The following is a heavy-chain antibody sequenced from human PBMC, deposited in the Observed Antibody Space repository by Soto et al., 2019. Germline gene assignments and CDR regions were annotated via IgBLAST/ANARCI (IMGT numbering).Heavy chain of an antibody. D-gene: IGHD5-18*01. Sequence: ASVKVSCKVSGYTLTELSMHWVRQAPGKGLEWMGGFDPEDGETIYAQKFQGRVTMTEDTSTDTAYMELSSLRSEDTAVYYCATLSRYSYGLDYWGQGTLVTVSS. J-gene: IGHJ4*02. CDR3: ATLSRYSYGLDY. V-gene: IGHV1-24*01. CDR2: FDPEDGET. CDR1: GYTLTELS.